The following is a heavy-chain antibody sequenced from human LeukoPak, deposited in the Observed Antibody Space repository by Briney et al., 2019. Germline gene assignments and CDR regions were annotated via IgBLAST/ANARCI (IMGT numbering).Heavy chain of an antibody. D-gene: IGHD4-17*01. CDR1: GGSFSGYY. V-gene: IGHV4-34*01. CDR3: ARVLATVTYYYYYGMDV. Sequence: PSETLSLTCAVYGGSFSGYYWSWIRQPPGKGLEWIGEINHSGSTNYNPSLKSRVTISVDTSKNQFSLKLSSVTAADTAVYYCARVLATVTYYYYYGMDVWGQGTTVTVSS. CDR2: INHSGST. J-gene: IGHJ6*02.